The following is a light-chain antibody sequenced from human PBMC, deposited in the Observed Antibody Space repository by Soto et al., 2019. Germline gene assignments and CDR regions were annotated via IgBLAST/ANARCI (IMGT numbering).Light chain of an antibody. Sequence: QSALTQPASVSGSPGQSITISCTGTSSDVGGYNYVSWFQQDPGKAPKLMIYDVSDRPSGASSRFSGSKSGNTASLTISGIQAEDEADYYCSSYTTSSTWVFGGGTKLTVL. CDR2: DVS. CDR3: SSYTTSSTWV. J-gene: IGLJ3*02. CDR1: SSDVGGYNY. V-gene: IGLV2-14*01.